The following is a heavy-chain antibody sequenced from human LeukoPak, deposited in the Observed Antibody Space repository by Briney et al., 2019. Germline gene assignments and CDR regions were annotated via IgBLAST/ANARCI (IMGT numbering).Heavy chain of an antibody. J-gene: IGHJ6*03. Sequence: GGSLRLSCAASGFTFSSYWMGWVRQAPGKGLEWVAFIRYDGSNKYYADSVKGRFTISRDNSKNTLYLQMNSLRAEDTAVYYCAKQQLVTTIYYYYYYMDVWGKGTTVTVSS. CDR3: AKQQLVTTIYYYYYYMDV. CDR2: IRYDGSNK. D-gene: IGHD6-13*01. CDR1: GFTFSSYW. V-gene: IGHV3-30*02.